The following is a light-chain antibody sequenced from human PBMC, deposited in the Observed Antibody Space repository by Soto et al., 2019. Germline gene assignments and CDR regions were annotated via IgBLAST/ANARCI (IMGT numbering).Light chain of an antibody. CDR2: DAS. V-gene: IGKV3-11*01. CDR3: QQRSNWPPGRT. J-gene: IGKJ4*01. Sequence: EIVLTQSPATLSLSPGERATLSCRASQSVSSYLAWYQQKPGQAPRLLIYDASNRATGIPARFSGSGSGTDFTLTISSLEPEDFAVYYCQQRSNWPPGRTWGGGTKVEIK. CDR1: QSVSSY.